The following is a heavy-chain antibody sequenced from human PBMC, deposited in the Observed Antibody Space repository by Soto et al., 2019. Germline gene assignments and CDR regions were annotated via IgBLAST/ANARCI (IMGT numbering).Heavy chain of an antibody. CDR1: GFTFSSYA. J-gene: IGHJ4*02. Sequence: EVQLLESGGGLVQPGGSLRLSCAASGFTFSSYAMSWVRQAPGKGLEWVSAIRGSGDSTYYADSVKGRFTISRDNSKNTLYLQMNSLRAEDTAVYYCARTLYSYGTDYWGQGTPVTVSS. V-gene: IGHV3-23*01. D-gene: IGHD5-18*01. CDR3: ARTLYSYGTDY. CDR2: IRGSGDST.